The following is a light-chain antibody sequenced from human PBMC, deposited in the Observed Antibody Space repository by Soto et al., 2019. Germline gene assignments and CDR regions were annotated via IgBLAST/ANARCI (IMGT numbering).Light chain of an antibody. Sequence: DIQMTQSPSSLSASVGDGVTITCRASQTIGSYLNWYQQERGKAPKLLIYGASSLQSGVPSRFSGSGSGTEFTLTISSLQPDDFATYYCQQYNSYSTFGQGTKVDI. CDR1: QTIGSY. CDR3: QQYNSYST. J-gene: IGKJ1*01. CDR2: GAS. V-gene: IGKV1-17*01.